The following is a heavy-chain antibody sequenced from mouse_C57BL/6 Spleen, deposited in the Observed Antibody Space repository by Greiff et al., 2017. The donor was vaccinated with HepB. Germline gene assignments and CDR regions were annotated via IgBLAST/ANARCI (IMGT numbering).Heavy chain of an antibody. CDR3: ARGRRRDYAMDY. CDR2: IDPSDSYT. J-gene: IGHJ4*01. CDR1: GYTFTSYW. Sequence: VQLQQPGAELVKPGASVKLSCKASGYTFTSYWMQWVKQRPGQGLEWIGEIDPSDSYTTYNQKFKGKATLTVDTSSSTAYMQLSSLTSEDSAVYYCARGRRRDYAMDYWGQGTSVTVSS. D-gene: IGHD2-12*01. V-gene: IGHV1-50*01.